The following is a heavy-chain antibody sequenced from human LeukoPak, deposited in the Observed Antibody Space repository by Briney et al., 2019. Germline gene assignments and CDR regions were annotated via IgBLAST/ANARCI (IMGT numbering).Heavy chain of an antibody. J-gene: IGHJ3*02. CDR3: ARALRWEHRDDAFDI. CDR2: FPPDNGER. D-gene: IGHD1-26*01. Sequence: ASVKVSCKVSGYALTELSMNWVRQAPGKGLEWMGTFPPDNGERMYAQKFQGRVTMTRDTSTSTVYMELSSLRSEDTAVYYCARALRWEHRDDAFDIWGQGTMVTVSS. CDR1: GYALTELS. V-gene: IGHV1-24*01.